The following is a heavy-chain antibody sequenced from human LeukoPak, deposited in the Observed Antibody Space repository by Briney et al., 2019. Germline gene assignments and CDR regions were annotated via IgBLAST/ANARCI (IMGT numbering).Heavy chain of an antibody. CDR1: GFTFGSYG. CDR2: ISGSGGST. V-gene: IGHV3-23*01. J-gene: IGHJ6*02. Sequence: GGSLRLSCAASGFTFGSYGINWVRQAPGKGLEWVSGISGSGGSTYYADSVKGRFTISRDNAKNSLYLQMNSLRAEDTAVYYCARDPKYYDILTGYYPTYYYYGMDVWGQGTTVTVSS. CDR3: ARDPKYYDILTGYYPTYYYYGMDV. D-gene: IGHD3-9*01.